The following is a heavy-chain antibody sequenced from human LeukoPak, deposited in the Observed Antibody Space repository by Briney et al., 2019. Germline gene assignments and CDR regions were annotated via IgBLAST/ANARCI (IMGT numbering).Heavy chain of an antibody. J-gene: IGHJ2*01. V-gene: IGHV3-53*04. CDR2: IYCGCTT. CDR1: GYNFSNNY. D-gene: IGHD3-10*01. Sequence: GGSLRLSCAASGYNFSNNYMTCARQAPGGGLEWVSLIYCGCTTDYADFGKGRFTLSGHHSKNKLQLQMNILGTEDTAVLLCSRTKVTQFGEFFRYFYLWGRGTLVTVSS. CDR3: SRTKVTQFGEFFRYFYL.